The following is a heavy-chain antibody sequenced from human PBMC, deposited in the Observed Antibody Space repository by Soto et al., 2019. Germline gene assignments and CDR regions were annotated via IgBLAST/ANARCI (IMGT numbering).Heavy chain of an antibody. CDR3: ARVPRGYCSSTSCYDY. CDR1: GYTFTSYY. Sequence: QVQLVQSGAEVKKPGASVKVSCKASGYTFTSYYMHWVRQAPGQGLEWMGIINPSGGSTSYAQKFQGRVTMTRDTSTSTGYMELSSLRSEDTAVYYCARVPRGYCSSTSCYDYWGQGTLVTVSS. CDR2: INPSGGST. J-gene: IGHJ4*02. D-gene: IGHD2-2*01. V-gene: IGHV1-46*01.